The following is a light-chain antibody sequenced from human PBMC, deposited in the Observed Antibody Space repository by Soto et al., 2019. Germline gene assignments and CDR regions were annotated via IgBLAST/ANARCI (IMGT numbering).Light chain of an antibody. Sequence: EIVMTQSPATLSVSPGERATLSCRASQSINRNLAWYQQKPGQAPRLLMYGASTRATGIPARFSGSGSGIEFTLTISSLQSEDFAVYYCQQYNNWPQTFGQGTKVEIK. J-gene: IGKJ1*01. V-gene: IGKV3-15*01. CDR1: QSINRN. CDR3: QQYNNWPQT. CDR2: GAS.